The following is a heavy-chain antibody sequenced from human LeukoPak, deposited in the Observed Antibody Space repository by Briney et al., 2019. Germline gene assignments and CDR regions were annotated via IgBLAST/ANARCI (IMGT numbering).Heavy chain of an antibody. D-gene: IGHD4-23*01. V-gene: IGHV3-15*01. Sequence: PGGSLRLSCAASGFTFSNAWMSWVRQAPGKGLEWVGRIKSKTDGGTADYAAPVKGRFTISRDDSKNTLYLQMNSLKTEDTAVYYCTTGFSGLRWYPPVTYWGQGTLVTVSS. CDR3: TTGFSGLRWYPPVTY. CDR2: IKSKTDGGTA. J-gene: IGHJ4*02. CDR1: GFTFSNAW.